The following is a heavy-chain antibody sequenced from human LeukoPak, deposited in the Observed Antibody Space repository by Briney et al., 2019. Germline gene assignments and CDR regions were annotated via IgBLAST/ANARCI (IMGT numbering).Heavy chain of an antibody. CDR1: GFTFSSYA. V-gene: IGHV3-30-3*01. J-gene: IGHJ4*02. CDR3: ARLEYYYVSGNYYKLFDY. D-gene: IGHD3-10*01. Sequence: GSLRLSCAASGFTFSSYAMHWVRQAPGKGLEWVAVISYDGSNKFYADSVKGRFTLSRDNSKNTLYLQMNSLRIEDTAVYYCARLEYYYVSGNYYKLFDYWGQGTLVTVCS. CDR2: ISYDGSNK.